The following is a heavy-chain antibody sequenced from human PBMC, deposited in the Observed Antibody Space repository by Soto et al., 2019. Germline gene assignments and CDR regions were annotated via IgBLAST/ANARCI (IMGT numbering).Heavy chain of an antibody. CDR1: GGSISSSSYY. D-gene: IGHD1-26*01. CDR3: ASWGSGSFQYYYYYYGMDV. CDR2: IYYSGST. V-gene: IGHV4-39*01. Sequence: PSETLSLTCTVSGGSISSSSYYWGWIRQPPGKGLEWIGSIYYSGSTYYNPSLKSRVTISVDTSKNQFSLKLSSVTAADTAVYYCASWGSGSFQYYYYYYGMDVWGQGTTVTVYS. J-gene: IGHJ6*02.